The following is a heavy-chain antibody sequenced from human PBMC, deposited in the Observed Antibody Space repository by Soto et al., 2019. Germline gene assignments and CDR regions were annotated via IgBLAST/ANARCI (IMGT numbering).Heavy chain of an antibody. J-gene: IGHJ3*02. CDR3: ARYSGSPDAFDI. CDR2: IYYSGST. D-gene: IGHD1-26*01. CDR1: GGSISSYY. Sequence: SETLSLTCTVSGGSISSYYLSWIRQPPGKGLEWIWYIYYSGSTNYNPSLKSRVTISVDTSKNQFSLKLSSVNAADTAVYYCARYSGSPDAFDIWGQGTMVTV. V-gene: IGHV4-59*01.